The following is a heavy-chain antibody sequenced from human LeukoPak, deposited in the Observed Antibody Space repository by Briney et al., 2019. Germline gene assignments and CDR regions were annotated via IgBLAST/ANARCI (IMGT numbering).Heavy chain of an antibody. Sequence: ASVKVSCKASGGSFSSYAISWVRQAPGQGLEWMGGIIPIFGTANYAQKFQGRVTITADESTTTAYMELSSLRSEDTAVYYCARGRKQPGEIAYWAQGTLVPVSS. CDR1: GGSFSSYA. J-gene: IGHJ4*02. CDR3: ARGRKQPGEIAY. CDR2: IIPIFGTA. V-gene: IGHV1-69*01. D-gene: IGHD6-13*01.